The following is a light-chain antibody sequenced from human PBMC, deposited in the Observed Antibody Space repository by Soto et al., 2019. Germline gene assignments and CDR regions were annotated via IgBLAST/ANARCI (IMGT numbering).Light chain of an antibody. V-gene: IGKV1-5*01. J-gene: IGKJ1*01. Sequence: DIQMTQSPSTLSASVGDRVTITCRASKSIYSWLAWYQQKPGKAPNLLIYDASSLESGVPSRFSGSGSGTEFTLNISSLQPDDFATYYCQQYNSFRPFGQGTKVEVK. CDR2: DAS. CDR3: QQYNSFRP. CDR1: KSIYSW.